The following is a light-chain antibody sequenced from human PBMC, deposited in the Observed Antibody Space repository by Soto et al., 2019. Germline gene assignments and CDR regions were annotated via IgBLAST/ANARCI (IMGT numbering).Light chain of an antibody. CDR1: QTVSTNY. CDR3: QQYGSSPIT. Sequence: GLTQSPGTLSLSPGERATLSCRASQTVSTNYLAWCQQKPGQAPGLLIYGASKRATGIPDRFSGSGPGTDFTLTIRGLEPEDAAVYYCQQYGSSPITFGQGTRLEIK. CDR2: GAS. J-gene: IGKJ5*01. V-gene: IGKV3-20*01.